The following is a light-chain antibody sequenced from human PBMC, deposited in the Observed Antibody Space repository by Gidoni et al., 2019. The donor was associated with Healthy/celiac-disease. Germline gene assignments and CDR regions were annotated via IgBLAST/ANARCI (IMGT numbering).Light chain of an antibody. V-gene: IGKV3-11*01. CDR2: DAS. CDR3: QQRSNWPPL. Sequence: IVFTQSPATLSLSPGARATLACRASQSVSSYLAWYQQKPGQAPRLLIYDASNRATGIPARFSGSGSGTDFTLTISSLEPEDFAVYYCQQRSNWPPLFGGGTKVEIK. CDR1: QSVSSY. J-gene: IGKJ4*01.